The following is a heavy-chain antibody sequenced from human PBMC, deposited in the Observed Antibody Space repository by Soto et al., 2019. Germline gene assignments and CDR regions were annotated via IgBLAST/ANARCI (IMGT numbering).Heavy chain of an antibody. J-gene: IGHJ4*02. CDR2: ISYDGSNK. Sequence: QVQLVESGGGVVQPGRSLRLSCAASGFTFSSYAMHWVRQAPGKGLEWVAVISYDGSNKYYADSVKGRFTISRDNSKNPLYLQMNSRRAEDTAVYYCASHSSSWFWGQGTLVTVSS. D-gene: IGHD6-13*01. V-gene: IGHV3-30-3*01. CDR1: GFTFSSYA. CDR3: ASHSSSWF.